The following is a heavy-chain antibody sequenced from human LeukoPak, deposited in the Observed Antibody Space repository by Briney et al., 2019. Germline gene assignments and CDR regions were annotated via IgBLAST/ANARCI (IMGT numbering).Heavy chain of an antibody. D-gene: IGHD3-22*01. Sequence: ASVKVSCKASGYTFTSYGISWVRQAPGQGLEWMGWISAYNGNTNYAQKLQGRVTMTTDTSTSTAYMELRSLRSDDTAVYYCARVATHYDSSGYLAYWGQGTLVTVSS. CDR2: ISAYNGNT. J-gene: IGHJ4*02. CDR3: ARVATHYDSSGYLAY. CDR1: GYTFTSYG. V-gene: IGHV1-18*01.